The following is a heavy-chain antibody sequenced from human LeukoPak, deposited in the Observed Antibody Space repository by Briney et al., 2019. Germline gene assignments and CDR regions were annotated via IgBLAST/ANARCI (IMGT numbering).Heavy chain of an antibody. Sequence: GESLKISCKGSGYIFTSYWIGWVRQMPGKGLEWMGIIYPGDSDTRYSPSFQGQVTISADKSISTAYLQWSSLKASDTAMYYCARQGYYPLDAFDIWGQGTMVTVSP. CDR2: IYPGDSDT. CDR3: ARQGYYPLDAFDI. D-gene: IGHD3-3*01. CDR1: GYIFTSYW. V-gene: IGHV5-51*01. J-gene: IGHJ3*02.